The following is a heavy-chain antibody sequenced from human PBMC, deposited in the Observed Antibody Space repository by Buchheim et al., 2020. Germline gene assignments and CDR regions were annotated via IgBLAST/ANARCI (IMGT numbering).Heavy chain of an antibody. V-gene: IGHV3-66*01. CDR2: IYSGGST. J-gene: IGHJ4*02. Sequence: EVQLVESGGGLVQPGGSLRLSCAASGFTVSSNYMSWVRQVPGKGLEWVSVIYSGGSTYYADSVKGRFTISRDNSKNTLYLQMNSLRAEDTAVYYCAKMLEMVRGVFDYWGQGTL. CDR1: GFTVSSNY. CDR3: AKMLEMVRGVFDY. D-gene: IGHD3-10*01.